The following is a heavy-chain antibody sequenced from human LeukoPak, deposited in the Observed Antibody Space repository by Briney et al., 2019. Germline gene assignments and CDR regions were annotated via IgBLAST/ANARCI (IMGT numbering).Heavy chain of an antibody. CDR1: GFTFSDYC. CDR3: ARDFPFGDYLDY. CDR2: ISSSSSYT. J-gene: IGHJ4*02. Sequence: GGSLRLSCAACGFTFSDYCMSWSRQAPGKGLEWVSYISSSSSYTNYADSVKGRFTISRDNAKNSLYLQMNSLRAEDTAVYYCARDFPFGDYLDYWGQGPLVTVSS. D-gene: IGHD3-3*01. V-gene: IGHV3-11*06.